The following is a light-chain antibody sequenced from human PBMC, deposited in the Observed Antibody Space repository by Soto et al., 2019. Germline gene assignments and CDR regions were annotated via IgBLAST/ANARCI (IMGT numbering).Light chain of an antibody. CDR3: CSYAGSSTFYV. V-gene: IGLV1-51*01. CDR1: SSTIGNNY. CDR2: DNN. Sequence: QSVLTQPPSVSAAPGQKVTISCSGGSSTIGNNYVSWYKQLPGTAPQLLIFDNNRRPSGIPDRISGSKSGSSATLGITGLQTGDEADYYCCSYAGSSTFYVFGTGTKVTVL. J-gene: IGLJ1*01.